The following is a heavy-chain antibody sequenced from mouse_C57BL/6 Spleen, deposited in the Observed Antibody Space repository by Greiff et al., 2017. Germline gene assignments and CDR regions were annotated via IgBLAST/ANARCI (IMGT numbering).Heavy chain of an antibody. V-gene: IGHV1-50*01. CDR3: ARRAYSNLSYWYFDV. D-gene: IGHD2-5*01. CDR1: GYTFTSYW. Sequence: QVQLQQPGAELVKPGASVKLSCKASGYTFTSYWMQWVKQRPGQGLEWIGEIDPSDSYTNYNQKFKGKATLTVDTSSSTAYMQLSSLTSEDSAVYYCARRAYSNLSYWYFDVWGTVTTVTVSS. CDR2: IDPSDSYT. J-gene: IGHJ1*03.